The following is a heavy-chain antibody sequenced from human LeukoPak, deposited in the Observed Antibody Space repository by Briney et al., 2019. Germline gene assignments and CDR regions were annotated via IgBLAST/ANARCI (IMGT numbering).Heavy chain of an antibody. J-gene: IGHJ5*02. Sequence: ASVKVSCKASGYTFTGYYMHWVRQAPGQGLEWMGGIIPIFGTANYAQKFQGRVTITADKSTSTAYMELSSLRSEDTAVYYCARAPSIAVFWNNWFDPWGQGTLVTVSS. CDR2: IIPIFGTA. CDR3: ARAPSIAVFWNNWFDP. D-gene: IGHD6-19*01. V-gene: IGHV1-69*06. CDR1: GYTFTGYY.